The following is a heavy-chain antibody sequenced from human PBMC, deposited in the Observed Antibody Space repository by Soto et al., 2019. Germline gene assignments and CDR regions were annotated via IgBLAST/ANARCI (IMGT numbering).Heavy chain of an antibody. D-gene: IGHD2-21*02. Sequence: GASVKVSCKSSGYPFNTYYLHWVRQAPGQGLEWMGMIHPSGGGSTYAQKFLGRVTMTMDSSTSTVFMELTSLRSADTAVYYCARGGHIAVMTNCSDSWRHGPLVTVS. V-gene: IGHV1-46*02. CDR2: IHPSGGGS. CDR3: ARGGHIAVMTNCSDS. CDR1: GYPFNTYY. J-gene: IGHJ5*01.